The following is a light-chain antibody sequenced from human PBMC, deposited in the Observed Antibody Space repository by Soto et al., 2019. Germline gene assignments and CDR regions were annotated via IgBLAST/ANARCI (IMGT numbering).Light chain of an antibody. CDR1: QSLLHSDGYNY. Sequence: DIVMTQSPLSLPVTPGEPASISCRSSQSLLHSDGYNYLDWYLQKPGQSPRLLIYLGSNRASGVPERFSGSGSGTYFTLKISRVEAEDVGVYYCMQALQSPLTFGGGTKVEIK. CDR2: LGS. J-gene: IGKJ4*01. V-gene: IGKV2-28*01. CDR3: MQALQSPLT.